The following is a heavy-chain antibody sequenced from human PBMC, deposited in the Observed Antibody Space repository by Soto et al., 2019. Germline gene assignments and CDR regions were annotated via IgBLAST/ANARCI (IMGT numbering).Heavy chain of an antibody. CDR3: ARDADTSGHYSHFDY. V-gene: IGHV3-33*01. CDR1: GFSLSHYG. D-gene: IGHD3-22*01. J-gene: IGHJ4*02. Sequence: QVQLVESGGDVVQPGRSLTLSCAASGFSLSHYGIHWVRQAPGKGLEWVAVLWYDGSNKYYADSVKGRFTISRDNSKNTVYLQMNSLRAEDTAVSYCARDADTSGHYSHFDYWGQGTRVTVSS. CDR2: LWYDGSNK.